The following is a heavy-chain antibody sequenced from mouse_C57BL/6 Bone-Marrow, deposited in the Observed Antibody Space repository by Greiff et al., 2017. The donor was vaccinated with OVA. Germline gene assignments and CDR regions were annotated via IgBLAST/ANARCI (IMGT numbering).Heavy chain of an antibody. V-gene: IGHV1-81*01. CDR2: IYPRSGNT. CDR1: GYTFTSYG. J-gene: IGHJ3*01. D-gene: IGHD2-5*01. CDR3: ATYYSSYVSWFDY. Sequence: QVQLQQSGAELARPGASVKLSCTASGYTFTSYGISWVKQRPGQGLEWIAEIYPRSGNTYYIEKFKGKVTLTADKASSTAYMELRRLTSEDSAVDFCATYYSSYVSWFDYWGQGTLVTVSA.